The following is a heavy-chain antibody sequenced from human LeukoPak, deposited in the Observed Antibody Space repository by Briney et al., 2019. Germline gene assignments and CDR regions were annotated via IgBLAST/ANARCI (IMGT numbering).Heavy chain of an antibody. V-gene: IGHV1-69*04. CDR2: IIPIFGIA. Sequence: SVKVSCKASGGTFSSYAISWVRQAPGQGLEWMGRIIPIFGIANYAQKFQGRVTITADKSTSTAYMELSSLRSEDTAMYYCASPSAMNAFDIWGQGTMVTVSS. J-gene: IGHJ3*02. CDR3: ASPSAMNAFDI. CDR1: GGTFSSYA.